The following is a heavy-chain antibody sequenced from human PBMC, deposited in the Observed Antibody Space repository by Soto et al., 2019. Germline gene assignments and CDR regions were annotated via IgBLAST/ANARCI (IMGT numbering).Heavy chain of an antibody. CDR2: INHSGST. Sequence: ASETLSLTCAVYGGSFSGYYWTWIRQPPGTGLEWIGEINHSGSTNYNPSLKSRVTISVDTSKNQFSLKLSFVTAADTAVYYCARRRYYGSGSYYKPYFDYWGQGTLVTVSS. CDR3: ARRRYYGSGSYYKPYFDY. J-gene: IGHJ4*02. D-gene: IGHD3-10*01. CDR1: GGSFSGYY. V-gene: IGHV4-34*01.